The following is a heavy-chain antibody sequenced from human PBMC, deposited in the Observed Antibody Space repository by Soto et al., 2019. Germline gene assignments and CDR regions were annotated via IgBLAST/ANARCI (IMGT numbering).Heavy chain of an antibody. CDR2: IFYSENT. V-gene: IGHV4-61*01. CDR3: ARAHDDDFWSGFLFYGMDV. D-gene: IGHD3-3*01. J-gene: IGHJ6*02. CDR1: GDSVTSGSHY. Sequence: SETLSLTCTLAGDSVTSGSHYWSWIRQPPGKGLEYIGYIFYSENTRYHPSLKSRVTISVDTSKNQFSLKLSSVTAADTALYYCARAHDDDFWSGFLFYGMDVWGQGTTVTVSS.